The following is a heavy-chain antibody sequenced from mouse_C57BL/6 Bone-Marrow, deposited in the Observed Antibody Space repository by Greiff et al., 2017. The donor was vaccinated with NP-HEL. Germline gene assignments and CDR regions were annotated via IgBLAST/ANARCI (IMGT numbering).Heavy chain of an antibody. D-gene: IGHD2-3*01. CDR2: IDPEDGDT. J-gene: IGHJ4*01. Sequence: EVQLQQSGAELVRPGASVKLSCTASGFNIKDYYMHWVKQRPEQGLEWIGRIDPEDGDTEYAPKFQGKATMTADTSSNTAYLQLSSLTSEDTAVYYCTTGDGYYYYYAMDYWGQGTSVTVSS. V-gene: IGHV14-1*01. CDR3: TTGDGYYYYYAMDY. CDR1: GFNIKDYY.